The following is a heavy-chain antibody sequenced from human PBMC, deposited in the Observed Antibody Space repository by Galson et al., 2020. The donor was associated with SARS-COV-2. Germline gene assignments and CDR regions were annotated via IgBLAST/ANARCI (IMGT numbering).Heavy chain of an antibody. CDR3: ARHGRPGLRKIVVVPAASLYYYGLDV. J-gene: IGHJ6*02. CDR1: GGSISSYY. Sequence: SETLSLTCTVSGGSISSYYWSWIRQPPGKGLEWIGYIYYSGSTNYNPSLKNRVTISVDTSKNQFSLKLSSVTAADTAVYYCARHGRPGLRKIVVVPAASLYYYGLDVWGQGTTVTVSS. D-gene: IGHD2-2*01. V-gene: IGHV4-59*01. CDR2: IYYSGST.